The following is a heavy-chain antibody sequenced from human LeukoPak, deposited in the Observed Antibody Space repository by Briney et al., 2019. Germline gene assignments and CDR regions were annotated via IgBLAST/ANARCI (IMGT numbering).Heavy chain of an antibody. V-gene: IGHV1-69*05. CDR1: GGTFSSCA. CDR3: ARTRGTHISMAYLDS. J-gene: IGHJ4*02. D-gene: IGHD2/OR15-2a*01. CDR2: IIPIFGTA. Sequence: SVKVSCKASGGTFSSCAISWVRQAPGQGLEGMGGIIPIFGTANYAQKFQGRVTMTRVTSVTTAYMELSSLRSDDTAVYYCARTRGTHISMAYLDSWGQGTLVTVSS.